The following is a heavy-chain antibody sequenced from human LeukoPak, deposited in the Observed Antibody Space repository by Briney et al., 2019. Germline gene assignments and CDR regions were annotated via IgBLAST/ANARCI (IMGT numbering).Heavy chain of an antibody. CDR1: GFTISSYW. J-gene: IGHJ6*02. V-gene: IGHV3-74*01. Sequence: GGSLRLSCAASGFTISSYWMHWVRQAPGKGLVWVSRINSDGSSTSYADSVKDRFTISRDNAKNTLYLQMNSLRAEDTAVYYCARGIGAWIQQAYGMDVWGQGTTVTVSS. D-gene: IGHD5-18*01. CDR3: ARGIGAWIQQAYGMDV. CDR2: INSDGSST.